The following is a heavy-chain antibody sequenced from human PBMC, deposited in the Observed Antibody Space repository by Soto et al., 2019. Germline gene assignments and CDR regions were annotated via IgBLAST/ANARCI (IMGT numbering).Heavy chain of an antibody. V-gene: IGHV4-31*03. CDR1: GGYIGSGGYY. CDR3: ARDRRSAHGTRGSIDP. J-gene: IGHJ5*02. Sequence: QVQLQESSPGLVKPSQTLSLTCNVSGGYIGSGGYYWSWIRQHPGKDLEWIGYIYYTGSTYYNRSLRSRVSMSVDTSKNQFSLKLTSVTAEDTAVYYCARDRRSAHGTRGSIDPWGQGTMVTVSA. CDR2: IYYTGST. D-gene: IGHD3-10*01.